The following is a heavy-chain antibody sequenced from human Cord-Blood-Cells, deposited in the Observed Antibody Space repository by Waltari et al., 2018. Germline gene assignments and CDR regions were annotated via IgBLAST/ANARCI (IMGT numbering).Heavy chain of an antibody. CDR3: ARHLPVAGTVFLDY. J-gene: IGHJ4*02. CDR2: INHSGST. V-gene: IGHV4-34*01. CDR1: GGSFSGYY. D-gene: IGHD6-19*01. Sequence: QVQLQQWGAGLLKPSETLSLTCAVYGGSFSGYYWSWIRQPPGKGLEWIGEINHSGSTNYTPSLKSRFTISVDTSKNQFSLKRSSVTAADTAVYYCARHLPVAGTVFLDYWGQGTLVTVSS.